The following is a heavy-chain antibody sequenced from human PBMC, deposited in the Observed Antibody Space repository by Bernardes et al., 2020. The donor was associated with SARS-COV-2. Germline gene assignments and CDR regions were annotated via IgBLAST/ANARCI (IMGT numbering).Heavy chain of an antibody. V-gene: IGHV4-34*01. Sequence: ETLSLTCAVYGGSFSGYYWSWIRQPPGKGLEWIGEINHSGSTNYNPSLKSRVTISVDTSKNQFSLKLSSVTAADTAVYYCARAIPRRGYCSSTSCYPWFDPWGQGTLVTVSS. CDR2: INHSGST. J-gene: IGHJ5*02. CDR1: GGSFSGYY. D-gene: IGHD2-2*01. CDR3: ARAIPRRGYCSSTSCYPWFDP.